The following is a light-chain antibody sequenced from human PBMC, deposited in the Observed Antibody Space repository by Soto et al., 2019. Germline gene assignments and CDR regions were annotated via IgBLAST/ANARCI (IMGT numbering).Light chain of an antibody. Sequence: DIQMTQSPSSFSASVGDRVTITCRASHDVSSWLAWYQQKPGKAPRLLIYGASTLQSGVPSRFSGSGSGTDFTLTIRSLQPEDFATYYCQQANSPYSFGQGTKLEIK. CDR1: HDVSSW. CDR2: GAS. V-gene: IGKV1-12*01. J-gene: IGKJ2*03. CDR3: QQANSPYS.